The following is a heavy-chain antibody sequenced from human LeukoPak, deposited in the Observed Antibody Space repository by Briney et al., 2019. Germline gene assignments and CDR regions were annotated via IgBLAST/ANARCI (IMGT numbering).Heavy chain of an antibody. CDR1: GGTFNNAA. Sequence: SVKVSCKTSGGTFNNAAISWVRQAPGQGLEWLGGIMPLFGTAAYAQKFQGRVTITKDESTRTVYLELTSLTSDDTAVYYCARKAAAGIPPLYNWFDPWGQGTLVTVSA. CDR3: ARKAAAGIPPLYNWFDP. J-gene: IGHJ5*02. CDR2: IMPLFGTA. V-gene: IGHV1-69*05. D-gene: IGHD6-13*01.